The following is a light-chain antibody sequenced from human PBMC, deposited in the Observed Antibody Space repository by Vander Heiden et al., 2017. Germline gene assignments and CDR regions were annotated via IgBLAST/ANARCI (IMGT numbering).Light chain of an antibody. CDR1: QSISSY. CDR2: AAP. J-gene: IGKJ1*01. Sequence: DIQMTQSPSSLSATVGDRVTITCRASQSISSYLNWYQQKPGKAPKLLIYAAPSLQSGVPSRFSGSGSGTDFTLTISSLQPEDFATYYCQQSDSTPQTFGQGTKVEIK. CDR3: QQSDSTPQT. V-gene: IGKV1-39*01.